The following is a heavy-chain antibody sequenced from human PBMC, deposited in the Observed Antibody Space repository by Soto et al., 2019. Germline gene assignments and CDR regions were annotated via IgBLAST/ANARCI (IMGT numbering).Heavy chain of an antibody. V-gene: IGHV4-31*03. J-gene: IGHJ4*02. CDR3: ARDQGGDLYY. CDR2: IHFSGET. Sequence: QVQLQESGPGLMKPSQTLSLTCTVSGASIGRGGYYWTWIRQHPGKALEWMGHIHFSGETNYNPSLVGXPXMXXDTATNQSALTLAALTAADTAMYYCARDQGGDLYYWGQGTLVTVSS. CDR1: GASIGRGGYY. D-gene: IGHD2-21*01.